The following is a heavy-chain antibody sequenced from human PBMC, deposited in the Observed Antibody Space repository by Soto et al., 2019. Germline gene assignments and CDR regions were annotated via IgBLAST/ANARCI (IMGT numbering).Heavy chain of an antibody. CDR1: GFTFSNAW. D-gene: IGHD4-17*01. CDR2: IKSKTDGGTT. CDR3: ASPRPYGDYVGSFDY. J-gene: IGHJ4*02. V-gene: IGHV3-15*01. Sequence: GGSLRLSCAASGFTFSNAWMSWVRQAPGKGLEWVGRIKSKTDGGTTDYAAPVKGRFTISRDNSKNTLYLQMNSLRAEDTAVNYCASPRPYGDYVGSFDYWGQGTLVTVSS.